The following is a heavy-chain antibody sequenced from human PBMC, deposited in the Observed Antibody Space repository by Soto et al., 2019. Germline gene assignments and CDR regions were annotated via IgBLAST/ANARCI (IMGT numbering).Heavy chain of an antibody. V-gene: IGHV4-31*03. Sequence: PSETLSLTCTVSGGSISSGGYYWSWIRQHPGKGLEWIGYIYYSGSTYYNPSLKSRVTISVDTSKNQFSLKLSSVTAADTAVYYCARDPRRYFDSGDYYYGMDVWGQGTTVTVSS. J-gene: IGHJ6*02. D-gene: IGHD3-9*01. CDR1: GGSISSGGYY. CDR3: ARDPRRYFDSGDYYYGMDV. CDR2: IYYSGST.